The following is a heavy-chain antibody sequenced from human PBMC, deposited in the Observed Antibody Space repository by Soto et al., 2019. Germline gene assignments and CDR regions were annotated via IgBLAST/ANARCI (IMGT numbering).Heavy chain of an antibody. Sequence: ASVKVSCKSSGYTFTSYAMHWVRQAPGQRLEWMGWINAGNGNTKYSQKFQGRVTITRDTSASTAYMELSSLRSEDTAVYYCARGQVSTTLHFDYWGQGPLVTVSS. V-gene: IGHV1-3*01. CDR3: ARGQVSTTLHFDY. J-gene: IGHJ4*02. CDR2: INAGNGNT. CDR1: GYTFTSYA.